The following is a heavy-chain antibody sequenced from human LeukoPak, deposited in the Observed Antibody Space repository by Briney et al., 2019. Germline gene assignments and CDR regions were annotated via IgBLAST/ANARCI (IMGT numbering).Heavy chain of an antibody. CDR3: AKGRSRRSGPQGDY. D-gene: IGHD1-14*01. V-gene: IGHV3-9*01. CDR1: GFTFDDYA. Sequence: PGGSLRLSCDASGFTFDDYAMHWVRQAPGKGLEWVSGISWNSGSIAYADSVKGRFTISRDNAKNSLYLQMNSLRAEDTALYYCAKGRSRRSGPQGDYWGQGTLVTVSS. CDR2: ISWNSGSI. J-gene: IGHJ4*02.